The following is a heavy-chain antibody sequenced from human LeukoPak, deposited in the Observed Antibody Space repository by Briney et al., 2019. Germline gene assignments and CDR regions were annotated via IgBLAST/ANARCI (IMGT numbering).Heavy chain of an antibody. V-gene: IGHV4-59*01. Sequence: PSETLSLTCTVSGGSISSYYWSWIRQPPGKGLEWIGYIYYSGSTNYNPSLKSRVTISVDTSKNQFSLKLSSVTAADTAVYYCARVAITGATLKFDYWGQGTLVTVSS. CDR3: ARVAITGATLKFDY. D-gene: IGHD1-7*01. J-gene: IGHJ4*02. CDR1: GGSISSYY. CDR2: IYYSGST.